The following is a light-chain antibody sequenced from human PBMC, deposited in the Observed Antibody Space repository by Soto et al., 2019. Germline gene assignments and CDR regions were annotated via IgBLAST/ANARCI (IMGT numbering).Light chain of an antibody. CDR1: QSVSSSY. J-gene: IGKJ1*01. CDR2: GAS. CDR3: QQYGSSRTWT. V-gene: IGKV3-20*01. Sequence: EIVLTQSPGTLSLSPGERATLSCRASQSVSSSYLAWYQQKPGQAPRLLMYGASSRATGIPDRFSGSGSGTDFTLTISRLEPEDFAAYYCQQYGSSRTWTFGQGTKVEIK.